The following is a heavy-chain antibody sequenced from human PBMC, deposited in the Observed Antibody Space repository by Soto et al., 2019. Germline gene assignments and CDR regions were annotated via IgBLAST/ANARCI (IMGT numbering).Heavy chain of an antibody. CDR2: INPNSGGT. D-gene: IGHD1-26*01. V-gene: IGHV1-2*02. CDR3: ARVGWELLGWLDY. J-gene: IGHJ4*02. Sequence: ASVKASCKASGYTFTGYYMHWVRQAPGQGLEWMGWINPNSGGTNYAQKFQGRVTMTRDTSISTAYMELSRLRSDDTAVYYCARVGWELLGWLDYWGQGTLVTVSS. CDR1: GYTFTGYY.